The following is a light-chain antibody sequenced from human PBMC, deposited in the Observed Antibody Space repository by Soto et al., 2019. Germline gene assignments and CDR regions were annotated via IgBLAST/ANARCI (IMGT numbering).Light chain of an antibody. CDR2: DAS. J-gene: IGKJ1*01. V-gene: IGKV1-27*01. CDR1: QGIRNY. Sequence: DIQMTQSPSSLSASIGDRVTITCRASQGIRNYLAWYQQKPGKVPKLLIYDASTLQSGVPSRFSGSGSGTDFTLTISSLQPEVVATYYCQKYNSAPRTFGQGTRVEIK. CDR3: QKYNSAPRT.